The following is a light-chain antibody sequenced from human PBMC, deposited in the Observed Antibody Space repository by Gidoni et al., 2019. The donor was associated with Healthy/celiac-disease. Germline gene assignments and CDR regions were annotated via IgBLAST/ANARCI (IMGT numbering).Light chain of an antibody. Sequence: AIRITQSPSSLSASTGDRVTITCRASQGISSYLAWYQQKPGKAPKLLIYAASTLQSGVPSRFSGSGSGTEFTLTISCLQSEDFATYYCQQYYSYPRELTFGGGTKVEIK. CDR2: AAS. V-gene: IGKV1-8*01. CDR3: QQYYSYPRELT. CDR1: QGISSY. J-gene: IGKJ4*01.